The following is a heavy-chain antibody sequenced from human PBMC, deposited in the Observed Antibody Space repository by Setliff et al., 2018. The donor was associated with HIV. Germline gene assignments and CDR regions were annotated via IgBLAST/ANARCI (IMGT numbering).Heavy chain of an antibody. Sequence: SETLSLTCTVSGGSISSYYWSWIRQPPGKGLEWIGYIYNSGNYNPSLKSRVIMAVDTSKNEFSLKLSSVTAADTAGYYCARVFPHPYGNSWFDTWGQGILVTVSS. V-gene: IGHV4-59*01. D-gene: IGHD3-16*01. J-gene: IGHJ5*02. CDR3: ARVFPHPYGNSWFDT. CDR1: GGSISSYY. CDR2: IYNSG.